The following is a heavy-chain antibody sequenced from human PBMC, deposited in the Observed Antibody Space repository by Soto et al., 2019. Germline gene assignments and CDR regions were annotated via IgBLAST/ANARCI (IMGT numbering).Heavy chain of an antibody. CDR1: GGTFSSYA. Sequence: VKVSCKASGGTFSSYAISWVRQAPGQGLEWMGGIIPIFGTANYAQKFQGRVTITADESTSTAYMELSSLRSEDTAVYYCAREVPAAMGYYYYGMDVWGQGTTVTVSS. J-gene: IGHJ6*02. D-gene: IGHD2-2*01. V-gene: IGHV1-69*13. CDR2: IIPIFGTA. CDR3: AREVPAAMGYYYYGMDV.